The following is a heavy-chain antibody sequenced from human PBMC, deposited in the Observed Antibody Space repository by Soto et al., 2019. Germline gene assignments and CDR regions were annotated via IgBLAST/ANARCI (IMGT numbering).Heavy chain of an antibody. J-gene: IGHJ5*02. D-gene: IGHD2-8*02. CDR1: GGSISSYY. Sequence: SETLSLTCTVSGGSISSYYWSWIRQPPGKGLEWIGYIYYSGSTNYNPSLKSRVTISVDTSKNQFSLKLSSVTAADTAVYYCAREVGYSLGFDPWGQGTLVTVSS. V-gene: IGHV4-59*01. CDR3: AREVGYSLGFDP. CDR2: IYYSGST.